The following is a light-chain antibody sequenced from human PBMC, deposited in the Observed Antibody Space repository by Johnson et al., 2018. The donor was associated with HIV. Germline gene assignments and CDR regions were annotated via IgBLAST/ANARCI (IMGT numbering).Light chain of an antibody. CDR1: NSNIGNNY. CDR3: GNWDNSLTLFFV. J-gene: IGLJ1*01. V-gene: IGLV1-51*01. Sequence: QSVLTQPPSVSAAPGQKVTISCSGSNSNIGNNYVSWYQQLPGTAPKLLIYDNNKRPSGIPDRFSGSKSGTSATLGITGLQTGDEADYYCGNWDNSLTLFFVFRTATKVTFL. CDR2: DNN.